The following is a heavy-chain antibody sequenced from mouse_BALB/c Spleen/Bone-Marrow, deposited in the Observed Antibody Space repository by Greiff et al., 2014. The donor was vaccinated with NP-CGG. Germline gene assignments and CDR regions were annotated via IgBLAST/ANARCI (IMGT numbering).Heavy chain of an antibody. Sequence: VQLQQSGAELARPGASVKMSCKASGYTFTSYTMHWVKQRPGQGLEWIGYINPSSGYTNYNQKFKDKATLTADKSSSTAYMQLSSLTSEDSAVYYCARESYGNWFAYGGQGTLVTVSA. D-gene: IGHD2-1*01. CDR2: INPSSGYT. J-gene: IGHJ3*01. CDR3: ARESYGNWFAY. CDR1: GYTFTSYT. V-gene: IGHV1-4*01.